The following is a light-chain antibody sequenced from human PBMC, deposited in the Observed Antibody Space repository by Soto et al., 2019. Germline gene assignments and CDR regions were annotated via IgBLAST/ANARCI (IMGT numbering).Light chain of an antibody. CDR2: GNS. V-gene: IGLV1-40*01. Sequence: QSVLTQPPXVSGAPGQRVTISCTGSSSNIGAGYDVHWYQQLPGTAPKLLIYGNSNRPSGVPDRFSGSKSGTSASLAITGLQAEDEADYYCQSYDSSLSGWVFGGGTKLTVL. CDR1: SSNIGAGYD. J-gene: IGLJ3*02. CDR3: QSYDSSLSGWV.